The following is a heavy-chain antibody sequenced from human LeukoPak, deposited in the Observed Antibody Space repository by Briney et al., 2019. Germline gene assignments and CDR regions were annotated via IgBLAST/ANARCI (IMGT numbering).Heavy chain of an antibody. D-gene: IGHD6-19*01. J-gene: IGHJ5*02. CDR1: GFTFSSYG. Sequence: PGRSLRLSCAASGFTFSSYGMHWVRQAPGKGLEWVAVISYDGSNKYYADSVKGRFTISRDNSKNTLYLQMNSLRAEDTAVYYCARGHSSGWYVGWFDPWGQGTLVTVSS. CDR2: ISYDGSNK. V-gene: IGHV3-30*03. CDR3: ARGHSSGWYVGWFDP.